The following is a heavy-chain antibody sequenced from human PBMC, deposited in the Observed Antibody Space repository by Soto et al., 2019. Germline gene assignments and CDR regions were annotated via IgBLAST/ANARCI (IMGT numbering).Heavy chain of an antibody. CDR2: ISSSGDTT. V-gene: IGHV3-23*01. CDR1: GFTFNNYG. J-gene: IGHJ6*02. Sequence: LRLSCAASGFTFNNYGMTWVRQAPGKGLEWVSGISSSGDTTYYADSVKGRLTISRDNSKNTLYLQMTSLRAEDTAVYYCASEYGSGSYGYYYGMDVWGQGTTVTVSS. D-gene: IGHD3-10*01. CDR3: ASEYGSGSYGYYYGMDV.